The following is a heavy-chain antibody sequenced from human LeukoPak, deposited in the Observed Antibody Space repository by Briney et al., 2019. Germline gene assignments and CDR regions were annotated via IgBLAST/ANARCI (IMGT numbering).Heavy chain of an antibody. CDR3: ARDFIGRCGEFPFFDY. D-gene: IGHD3-10*01. Sequence: ASVKVSCKASGYTFTGYYMHWVRQAPGQGLEWMGWINPNSGGTNYAQKLRGGVIMTRETYISTAYMELSGLRSDDTAVYYCARDFIGRCGEFPFFDYWGQGTMVTVS. J-gene: IGHJ4*02. V-gene: IGHV1-2*02. CDR2: INPNSGGT. CDR1: GYTFTGYY.